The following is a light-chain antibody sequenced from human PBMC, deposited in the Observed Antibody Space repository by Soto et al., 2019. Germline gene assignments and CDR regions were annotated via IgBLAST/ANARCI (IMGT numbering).Light chain of an antibody. V-gene: IGLV2-14*01. CDR3: SLYTSSRTLV. CDR2: DVS. CDR1: SSDVGGYNY. J-gene: IGLJ2*01. Sequence: QSALTQPASVSGSPGQSITISCTGTSSDVGGYNYGSSYQQHPGKAPKLMIYDVSNRPSGVSNRFSVSKSGNTASLTISGLQPEDEADYYCSLYTSSRTLVFGGGTQLTVL.